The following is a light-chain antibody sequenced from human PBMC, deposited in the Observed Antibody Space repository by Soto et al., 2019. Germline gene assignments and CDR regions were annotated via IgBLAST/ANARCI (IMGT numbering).Light chain of an antibody. CDR3: SSYTTSNTYV. CDR2: EVN. V-gene: IGLV2-14*01. CDR1: SSDIGFYNY. J-gene: IGLJ1*01. Sequence: QSVLAQPASVSGSPGQSITFSCTGTSSDIGFYNYVSWYQQHPGKAPKLMIYEVNNRPSGVSNRFSGSKSGNTASLTISGIQAEDEADCYCSSYTTSNTYVFGTGTKVTVL.